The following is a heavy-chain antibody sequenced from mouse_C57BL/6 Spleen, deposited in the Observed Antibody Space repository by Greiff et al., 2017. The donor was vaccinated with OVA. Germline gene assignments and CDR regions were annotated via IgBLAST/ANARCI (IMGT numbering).Heavy chain of an antibody. CDR3: ARWSYDYPFAY. CDR2: INPNNGGT. D-gene: IGHD2-4*01. J-gene: IGHJ3*01. V-gene: IGHV1-18*01. Sequence: EVQLQQSGPELVKPGASVKIPCKASGYTFTDSNMDWVKQSHGKSLEWIGDINPNNGGTIYNQKFKGKATLTVDKSSSTAYMELRSLTSEDTAVYYCARWSYDYPFAYWGQGTLVTVSA. CDR1: GYTFTDSN.